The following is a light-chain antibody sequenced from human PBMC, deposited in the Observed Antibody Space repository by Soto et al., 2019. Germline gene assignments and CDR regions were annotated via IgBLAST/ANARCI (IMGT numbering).Light chain of an antibody. J-gene: IGLJ1*01. V-gene: IGLV2-14*01. CDR1: SSDVGGYNY. CDR3: SSYTSTNTYV. CDR2: DVS. Sequence: QSVLTQPXSVCGSPGQSITISCTGTSSDVGGYNYVSWYQQHPGKAPKLMIYDVSNRPSGVSNRFSGSKSGNTASLTISGLQAEDEADYYCSSYTSTNTYVFGTGTKVTVL.